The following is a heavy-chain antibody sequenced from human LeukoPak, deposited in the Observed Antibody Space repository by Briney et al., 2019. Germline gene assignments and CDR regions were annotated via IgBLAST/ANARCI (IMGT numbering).Heavy chain of an antibody. CDR3: ANPGSGWYYFDY. CDR2: IYAGGNT. V-gene: IGHV3-53*01. J-gene: IGHJ4*02. CDR1: GFTVTNSY. D-gene: IGHD6-19*01. Sequence: GRSLRLSCAPSGFTVTNSYLSWVRQAPGKGLEWVSFIYAGGNTYYADSVRGRFTISRDKSKNTLYLQMNSLRAEDTAVYYCANPGSGWYYFDYWGQGTLVTVSS.